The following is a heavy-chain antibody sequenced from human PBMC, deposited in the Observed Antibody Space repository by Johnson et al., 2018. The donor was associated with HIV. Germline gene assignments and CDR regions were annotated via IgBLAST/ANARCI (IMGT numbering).Heavy chain of an antibody. CDR3: ARDQVVEMATIIGDDAFDI. D-gene: IGHD5-24*01. CDR2: LNWNAGST. CDR1: GFTFDDYG. J-gene: IGHJ3*02. Sequence: VQLVESGGGVVRPGGSLRLSCAASGFTFDDYGMSWVRQVPGKGLEWVSGLNWNAGSTGYADSVKGRVTISRDNAKNTLYLQMNSLRAEDSAVYYCARDQVVEMATIIGDDAFDIWGQGTMVTVSS. V-gene: IGHV3-20*04.